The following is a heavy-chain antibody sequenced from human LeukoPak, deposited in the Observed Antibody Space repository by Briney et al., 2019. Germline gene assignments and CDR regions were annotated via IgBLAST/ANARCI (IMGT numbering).Heavy chain of an antibody. CDR3: AREKADFGGNSGYFDY. V-gene: IGHV4-34*01. CDR1: AVSFSGYN. D-gene: IGHD4-23*01. J-gene: IGHJ4*02. Sequence: PSENLSFTGAGYAVSFSGYNWSWHRPPPGKELKWCGEINHSGSTNYNPSLKSRVTISVDTSKNQFSLKLSSVTAADTAVYYCAREKADFGGNSGYFDYWGQGTLVTVSS. CDR2: INHSGST.